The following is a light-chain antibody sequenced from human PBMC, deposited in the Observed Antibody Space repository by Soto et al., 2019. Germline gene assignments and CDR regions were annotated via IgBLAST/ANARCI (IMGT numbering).Light chain of an antibody. Sequence: DIQMTQSPSSLSAFVGDRVTITCRASQDISNYLNWYQQKPGKAPKLLIYDASNLETGVPSRFSGSGSGTDLTFTISSLQPEDIATYYCQQYDNLFGQGTRLEIK. CDR2: DAS. J-gene: IGKJ5*01. V-gene: IGKV1-33*01. CDR1: QDISNY. CDR3: QQYDNL.